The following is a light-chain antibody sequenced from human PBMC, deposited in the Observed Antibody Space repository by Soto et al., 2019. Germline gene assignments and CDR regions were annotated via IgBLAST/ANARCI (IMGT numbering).Light chain of an antibody. V-gene: IGLV1-44*01. Sequence: QSVLTQPPSVSGTPGQRVIISCSGSSSNVAINPVNWYQHLPGAAPRLLIYETDRRSSGVPDRFSASRSGTSASLAISGLTSEDEADYYCEAWDETLDGLYVFGTGTKVTVL. CDR1: SSNVAINP. CDR3: EAWDETLDGLYV. J-gene: IGLJ1*01. CDR2: ETD.